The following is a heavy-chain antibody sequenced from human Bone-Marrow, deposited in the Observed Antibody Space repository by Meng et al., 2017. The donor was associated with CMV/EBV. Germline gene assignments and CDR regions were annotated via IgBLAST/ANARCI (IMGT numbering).Heavy chain of an antibody. CDR3: ARARYYGSGIAGMDV. CDR1: GFTFSSYS. V-gene: IGHV3-48*04. D-gene: IGHD3-10*01. CDR2: ISSSSSTI. Sequence: GGSLRLSCAASGFTFSSYSMNWVRQAPGKGLEWVSYISSSSSTIYYADSVKGRFTISRDNAKNTLYLQMNSLRAEDTAVYYCARARYYGSGIAGMDVWGQGTTVTVSS. J-gene: IGHJ6*02.